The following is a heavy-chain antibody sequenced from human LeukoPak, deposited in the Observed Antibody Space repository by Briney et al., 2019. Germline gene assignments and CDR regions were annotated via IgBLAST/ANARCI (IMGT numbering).Heavy chain of an antibody. CDR3: ARAGIRFLRYYGMDV. CDR2: ISSSSSYI. D-gene: IGHD3-3*01. CDR1: GFTFSSYS. J-gene: IGHJ6*02. V-gene: IGHV3-21*01. Sequence: KPGGSLRLSCAASGFTFSSYSMNWVRQAPGKGLERVSSISSSSSYIYYADSVKGRFTISRDNAKNSLYLQMNSLRAEDTAVYYCARAGIRFLRYYGMDVWGQGTTVTVSS.